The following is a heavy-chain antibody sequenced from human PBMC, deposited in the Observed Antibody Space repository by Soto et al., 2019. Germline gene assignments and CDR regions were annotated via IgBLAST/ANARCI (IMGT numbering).Heavy chain of an antibody. D-gene: IGHD2-15*01. Sequence: SVTLSLTCTVSGGSISSYYWRWIRQPPGKGLEWIGYMYNTGSTIYNPSLKSRVTISVDTSKNQFSLKLSSVTAADTAVYYCEGSKGPYSFVYWGQGTLVTFS. CDR3: EGSKGPYSFVY. J-gene: IGHJ4*02. V-gene: IGHV4-59*01. CDR1: GGSISSYY. CDR2: MYNTGST.